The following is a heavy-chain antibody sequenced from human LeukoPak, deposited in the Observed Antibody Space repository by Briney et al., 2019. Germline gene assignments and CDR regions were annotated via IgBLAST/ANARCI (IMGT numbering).Heavy chain of an antibody. CDR2: IYSDGST. Sequence: GGSLRLSCAVSGFTVSGNYMSWVRQAPGKGLEWVSVIYSDGSTFHTDSVKDRFTISRDPSKNSLYLQMSSLRAEDSAVYHCGKGYMDVWGKGTTVTISS. CDR1: GFTVSGNY. CDR3: GKGYMDV. V-gene: IGHV3-66*01. J-gene: IGHJ6*03.